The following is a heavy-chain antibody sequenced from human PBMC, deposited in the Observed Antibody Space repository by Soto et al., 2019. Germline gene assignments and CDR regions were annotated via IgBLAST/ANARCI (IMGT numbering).Heavy chain of an antibody. CDR1: GFTFSSYA. D-gene: IGHD3-3*01. CDR3: ARDGLRFGPSNPYYYMDV. CDR2: ISSNGGST. J-gene: IGHJ6*03. Sequence: GGSLRLSCAASGFTFSSYAMHWVRQAPGKGLEYVSAISSNGGSTYYANSVKGRFTTSRDNSKNTLYLQMGSLRAEDMAVYYCARDGLRFGPSNPYYYMDVWGKGTTVTVSS. V-gene: IGHV3-64*01.